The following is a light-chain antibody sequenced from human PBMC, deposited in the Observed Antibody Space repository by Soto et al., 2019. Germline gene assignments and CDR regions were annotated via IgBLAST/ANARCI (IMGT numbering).Light chain of an antibody. J-gene: IGKJ1*01. CDR3: QQDNNWTRT. V-gene: IGKV3-15*01. CDR2: GAS. Sequence: EIVMTQSPATLSVSPGERATLSCRASQSVSSNLAWYQQKPGQAPRLLIYGASTRATGIPARFSGSGSGTEFTLTISSLQSEDFAVYYCQQDNNWTRTFGQGS. CDR1: QSVSSN.